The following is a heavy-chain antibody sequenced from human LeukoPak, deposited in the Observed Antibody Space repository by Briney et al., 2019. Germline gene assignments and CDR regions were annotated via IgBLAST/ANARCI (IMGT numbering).Heavy chain of an antibody. CDR1: GFTFNNYN. J-gene: IGHJ6*03. V-gene: IGHV3-21*01. D-gene: IGHD3-16*01. Sequence: GGSLRLSCAASGFTFNNYNMNWVRQAPGKALEWVSSITSSSTYIFYADSVKGRFTISRDNAKNSLYLQMNSLGPEDTAVYYCXXXXXXXNYGNYYYYYMDVWGKGTTVTISS. CDR2: ITSSSTYI. CDR3: XXXXXXXNYGNYYYYYMDV.